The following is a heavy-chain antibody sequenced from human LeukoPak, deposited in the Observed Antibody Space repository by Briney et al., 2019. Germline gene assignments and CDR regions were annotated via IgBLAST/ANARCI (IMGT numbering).Heavy chain of an antibody. CDR1: GFTFSSYA. J-gene: IGHJ4*02. D-gene: IGHD2-2*01. CDR3: AKDLSIVVVRAAPHDY. V-gene: IGHV3-23*01. CDR2: INGSGGST. Sequence: GGSLRLSCAASGFTFSSYAMRWVRQAPGQGLEWVSAINGSGGSTYYVDSVKGRFTISRDNSMNTLYLQMNSLRAEDTAVYYCAKDLSIVVVRAAPHDYCGQGTLVTVSS.